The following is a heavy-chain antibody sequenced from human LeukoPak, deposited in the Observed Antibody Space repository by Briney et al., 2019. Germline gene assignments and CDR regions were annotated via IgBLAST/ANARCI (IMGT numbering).Heavy chain of an antibody. CDR2: INTNTGDP. CDR1: GYTFTSYA. Sequence: GPSVKVSCTASGYTFTSYAMYRVRHAPGQGLEWMGWINTNTGDPTYAQGFSGRVVFSLDTSVSTAYLQSSSLMAEDTAVYYCARDRLTAVTNNGWFYHWGQGTLVTVSS. V-gene: IGHV7-4-1*02. J-gene: IGHJ5*02. D-gene: IGHD4-17*01. CDR3: ARDRLTAVTNNGWFYH.